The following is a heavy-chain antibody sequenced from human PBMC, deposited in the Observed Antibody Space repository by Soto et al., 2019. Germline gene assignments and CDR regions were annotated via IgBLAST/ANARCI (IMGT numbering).Heavy chain of an antibody. D-gene: IGHD3-9*01. CDR2: ISAYNGNT. CDR3: ARGNYDVLTGYNIEYFDC. V-gene: IGHV1-18*01. CDR1: GYTFTSYG. J-gene: IGHJ4*02. Sequence: ASVKVSCKASGYTFTSYGISWVRQAPGQGLEWMGRISAYNGNTNYAQKLQGRVTMTTDTSTSTAYMERRSLSTDDTAVYYCARGNYDVLTGYNIEYFDCWGQETQVTVSS.